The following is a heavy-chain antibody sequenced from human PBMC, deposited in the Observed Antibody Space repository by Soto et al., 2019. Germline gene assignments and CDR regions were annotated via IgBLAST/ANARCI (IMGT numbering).Heavy chain of an antibody. V-gene: IGHV5-51*01. J-gene: IGHJ4*02. Sequence: EVQLVQSGAEVKKPGESLKISCKASGYSFTTYWIGWVRQMPGKDLEWMGIIYPSDSDTRYSPSFQGQVTISADKSISTTHLQWRSLKASDTAMYYCARHEYNGGWRYFAYWGQGTRLTVSS. CDR3: ARHEYNGGWRYFAY. CDR2: IYPSDSDT. CDR1: GYSFTTYW. D-gene: IGHD6-19*01.